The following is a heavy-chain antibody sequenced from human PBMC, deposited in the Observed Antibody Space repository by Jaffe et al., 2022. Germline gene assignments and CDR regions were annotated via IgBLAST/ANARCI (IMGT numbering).Heavy chain of an antibody. V-gene: IGHV4-39*01. J-gene: IGHJ4*02. CDR3: ARHVRSGYLRFFPLFDY. D-gene: IGHD3-3*01. CDR2: IYYSGST. CDR1: GGSISSSSYY. Sequence: QLQLQESGPGLVKPSETLSLTCTVSGGSISSSSYYWGWIRQPPGKGLEWIGSIYYSGSTYYNPSLKSRVTISVDTSKNQFSLKLSSVTAADTAVYYCARHVRSGYLRFFPLFDYWGQGTLVTVSS.